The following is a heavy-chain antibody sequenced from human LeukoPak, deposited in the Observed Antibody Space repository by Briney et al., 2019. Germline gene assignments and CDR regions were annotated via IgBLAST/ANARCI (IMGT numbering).Heavy chain of an antibody. CDR2: IKQDGSEK. CDR3: ARGLDVWGSYRYYFDY. D-gene: IGHD3-16*02. Sequence: PGGSLRLSCAATGFTFSSYWMSWVRQAPGKGLEWVANIKQDGSEKYYVDSVKGRFTISRGNAKNPLYLQMNSLRAEDTAVYYCARGLDVWGSYRYYFDYWGQGTLVTVSS. CDR1: GFTFSSYW. J-gene: IGHJ4*02. V-gene: IGHV3-7*01.